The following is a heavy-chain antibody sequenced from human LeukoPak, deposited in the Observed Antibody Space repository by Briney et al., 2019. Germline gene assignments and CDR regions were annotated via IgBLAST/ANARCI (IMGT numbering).Heavy chain of an antibody. V-gene: IGHV1-46*01. J-gene: IGHJ4*02. D-gene: IGHD4-11*01. CDR1: GYTFTSYY. CDR2: INRSGGST. Sequence: ASVKVSCKASGYTFTSYYMHWVRQAPGQGLEWMGIINRSGGSTSYAQKFQGRVTLTTDTSTSTAYMQLSSLRSDDTAVYYCARDDNYGIFVNVDYWGQGTLVTVSS. CDR3: ARDDNYGIFVNVDY.